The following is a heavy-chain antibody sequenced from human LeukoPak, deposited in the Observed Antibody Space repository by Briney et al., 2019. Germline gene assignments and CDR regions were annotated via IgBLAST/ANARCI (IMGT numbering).Heavy chain of an antibody. D-gene: IGHD6-19*01. CDR3: ARDSGGWYGDY. CDR1: GYTFTSYR. J-gene: IGHJ4*02. CDR2: ISPYNGNT. V-gene: IGHV1-18*01. Sequence: ASVKVTCKASGYTFTSYRISWVRQAPGQGLEWMGWISPYNGNTNYAQQLQGRVTMTTDTSTSTAYMELRSLRSDDTAVYYCARDSGGWYGDYWGQGTLVTVSS.